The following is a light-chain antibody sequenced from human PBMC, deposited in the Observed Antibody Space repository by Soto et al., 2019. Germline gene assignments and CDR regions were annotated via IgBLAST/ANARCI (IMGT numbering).Light chain of an antibody. Sequence: QSALTQPASVSGSPGQSITISCTGTSSDVGGYNYVSWYQQHPGKAPKLMISEVTNRPSGVSNRFSGSKSGNTASLTISGLQAEDEADYYCISFTGSFWVFGGGTKLTVL. J-gene: IGLJ3*02. V-gene: IGLV2-14*01. CDR1: SSDVGGYNY. CDR3: ISFTGSFWV. CDR2: EVT.